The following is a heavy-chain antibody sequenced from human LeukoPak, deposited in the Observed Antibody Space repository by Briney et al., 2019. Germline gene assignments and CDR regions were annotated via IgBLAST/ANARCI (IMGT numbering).Heavy chain of an antibody. V-gene: IGHV3-23*01. Sequence: GASLRLSCAASGFTFSSYAMSWVRQAPGKGLEWVSAISGSGGSTYYADSVKGRFTISRDNSKNTLYLQMNSLRAEDTAVYYCAKAFDSSGAEYFRHWGQGTLVTVSS. CDR2: ISGSGGST. J-gene: IGHJ1*01. CDR1: GFTFSSYA. CDR3: AKAFDSSGAEYFRH. D-gene: IGHD3-22*01.